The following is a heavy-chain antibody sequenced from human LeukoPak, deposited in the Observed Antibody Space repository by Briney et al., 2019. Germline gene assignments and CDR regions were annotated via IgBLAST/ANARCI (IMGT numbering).Heavy chain of an antibody. CDR1: GGSISSGPYY. D-gene: IGHD3-10*01. CDR3: ARARLLYYYGSGSYVD. J-gene: IGHJ4*02. Sequence: SETLSLTCTVSGGSISSGPYYWSWIRQPAGKGLEWIGRIYTSGSTNYNPSLKSRVTISVDTSKNQFSLKLSSVTAADTAVYYCARARLLYYYGSGSYVDWGQGTLVTVSS. CDR2: IYTSGST. V-gene: IGHV4-61*02.